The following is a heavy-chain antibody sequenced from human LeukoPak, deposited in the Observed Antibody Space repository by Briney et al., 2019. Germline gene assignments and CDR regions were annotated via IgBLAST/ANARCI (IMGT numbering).Heavy chain of an antibody. Sequence: GGSLRLSCAASGFTFSSYEMNWVRQAPGKGLEWVSYISSSGSIIYYADSVKGRFSISRDNAKNSLYLQMNSLRAEDTAQYHCARHNPLWGYWGQGTLVTVSS. CDR3: ARHNPLWGY. CDR1: GFTFSSYE. V-gene: IGHV3-48*03. CDR2: ISSSGSII. D-gene: IGHD1-14*01. J-gene: IGHJ4*02.